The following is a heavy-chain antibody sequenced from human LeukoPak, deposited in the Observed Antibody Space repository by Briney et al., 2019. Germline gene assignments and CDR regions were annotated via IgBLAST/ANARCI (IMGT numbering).Heavy chain of an antibody. CDR1: GGSISSSRDY. CDR3: ARGGGEFNN. D-gene: IGHD2-15*01. J-gene: IGHJ4*02. Sequence: SETLSLTCTVSGGSISSSRDYWAWLRQPPGKGLEWIANIYYSGSTYYSPSLKSRVTISVDTSKNQFSLNLTSVTAADTAVYYCARGGGEFNNWGQGTLVTVSS. V-gene: IGHV4-39*01. CDR2: IYYSGST.